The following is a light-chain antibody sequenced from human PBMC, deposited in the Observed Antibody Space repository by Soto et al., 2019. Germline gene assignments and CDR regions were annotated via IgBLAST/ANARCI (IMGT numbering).Light chain of an antibody. CDR1: QSISDW. CDR3: QQYNSFSPIT. Sequence: DIQMTQSPSTLTASVGDRVIIICRASQSISDWLAWYQQKPGKAPKLLIYKASRLETGVPSRFSGSGSGTEFTLTISSLQPDDFATYYCQQYNSFSPITFGPGTKLDVK. V-gene: IGKV1-5*03. J-gene: IGKJ3*01. CDR2: KAS.